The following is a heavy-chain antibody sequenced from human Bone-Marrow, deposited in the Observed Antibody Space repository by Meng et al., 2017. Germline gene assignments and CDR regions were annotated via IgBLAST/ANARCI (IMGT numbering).Heavy chain of an antibody. J-gene: IGHJ4*02. D-gene: IGHD4-17*01. CDR3: TAVNYGDYQLY. V-gene: IGHV3-74*01. CDR2: INSDGGT. Sequence: EVQLVESGGGLVQPGGSLRLSCAASGFTFSTYWMHWVRQAPGKGLVWVSRINSDGGTDYADSVKGRFTTSRDSSKNTMYLQMNNLRADDTAMYYCTAVNYGDYQLYWGQGTLVTVSS. CDR1: GFTFSTYW.